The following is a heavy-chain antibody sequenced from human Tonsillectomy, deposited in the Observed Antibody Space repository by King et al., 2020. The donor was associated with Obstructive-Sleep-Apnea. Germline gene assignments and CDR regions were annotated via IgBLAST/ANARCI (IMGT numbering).Heavy chain of an antibody. Sequence: VQLQESGPGLVKPSETLSLTCTVSGGSISSYYWSWIRQPPGKGLEWIGYIYYSGSTNYNPSLKSRVTISVDTSKNQFSLKLRSVTAADTAVYDCARRDGNADAFDIWGQGKMVTVSS. CDR2: IYYSGST. D-gene: IGHD4-23*01. CDR3: ARRDGNADAFDI. J-gene: IGHJ3*02. CDR1: GGSISSYY. V-gene: IGHV4-59*08.